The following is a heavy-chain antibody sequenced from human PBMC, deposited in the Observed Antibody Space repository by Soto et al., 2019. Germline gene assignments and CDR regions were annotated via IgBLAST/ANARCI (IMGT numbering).Heavy chain of an antibody. J-gene: IGHJ4*02. V-gene: IGHV4-39*01. Sequence: QLQLQESGPGLVKPSETLSLTCTVSGGSISNSTYYWGWIRQPPGKGLEWIGSIYYSGSTYYNPSLKSRVTISVDTSKNQFSLKLTSVTAADTAVYYCATTLYGYHRFDYWGQGSPVTVSS. CDR3: ATTLYGYHRFDY. D-gene: IGHD2-2*02. CDR1: GGSISNSTYY. CDR2: IYYSGST.